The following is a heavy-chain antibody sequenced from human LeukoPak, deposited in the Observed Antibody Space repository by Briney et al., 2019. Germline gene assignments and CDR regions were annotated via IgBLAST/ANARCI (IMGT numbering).Heavy chain of an antibody. CDR1: GFTFSSYS. CDR2: ISSSSSYI. J-gene: IGHJ6*03. CDR3: ARVSPVDYDFWSGYARYYYFMDV. Sequence: KSGGSLRLSCAASGFTFSSYSMNWVRQAPGKGLEWVSSISSSSSYIYYADSVKGRFTISRDNAKNSLYLQMNSLRAEDTAVYYCARVSPVDYDFWSGYARYYYFMDVWGKGTTVTVSS. V-gene: IGHV3-21*01. D-gene: IGHD3-3*01.